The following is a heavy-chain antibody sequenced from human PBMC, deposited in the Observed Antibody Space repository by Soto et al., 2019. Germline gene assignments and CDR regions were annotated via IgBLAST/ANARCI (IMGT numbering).Heavy chain of an antibody. CDR3: ARGGPVVYDSSGYQRGYFDY. CDR1: RFTFSSYA. V-gene: IGHV3-30-3*01. D-gene: IGHD3-22*01. J-gene: IGHJ4*02. Sequence: QVQLVESGGGVVQPGRSLRLSCAASRFTFSSYAMHWVRQAPGKGLEWVAIISYDGSNKYYADSVKGRFTISRDNSKNTLYLQMNSLRAEDTAVYYCARGGPVVYDSSGYQRGYFDYWCQGTLVTVSS. CDR2: ISYDGSNK.